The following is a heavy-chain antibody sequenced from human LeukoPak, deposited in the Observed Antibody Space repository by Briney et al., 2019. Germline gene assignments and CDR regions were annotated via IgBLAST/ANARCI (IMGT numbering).Heavy chain of an antibody. Sequence: GALVKVSCKASGGTFSSYAISWVRQAPGQGLEWMGWISAYNGNTNYAQKLQGRVTMTTDTSTSTAYMELRSLRSDDTAVYYCARDHTPGWSGYYPYYYYYMDVWGKGTTVTVSS. CDR3: ARDHTPGWSGYYPYYYYYMDV. V-gene: IGHV1-18*01. J-gene: IGHJ6*03. CDR1: GGTFSSYA. CDR2: ISAYNGNT. D-gene: IGHD3-3*01.